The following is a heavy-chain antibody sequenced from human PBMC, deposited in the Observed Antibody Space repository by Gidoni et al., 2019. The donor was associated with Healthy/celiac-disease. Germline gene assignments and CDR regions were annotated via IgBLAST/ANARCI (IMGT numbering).Heavy chain of an antibody. CDR2: ISSRSSYI. Sequence: EVQLVESGGGLVKPGGSLRLSCAASGFTFSSYSMNWVRQAPGKGLEWVSSISSRSSYIYYADSVKGRFTISRDNAKNSLYLQMNSLRAEDTAVYYCARDRYYDSSTDAFDIWGQGTMVTVSS. D-gene: IGHD3-22*01. J-gene: IGHJ3*02. CDR1: GFTFSSYS. V-gene: IGHV3-21*01. CDR3: ARDRYYDSSTDAFDI.